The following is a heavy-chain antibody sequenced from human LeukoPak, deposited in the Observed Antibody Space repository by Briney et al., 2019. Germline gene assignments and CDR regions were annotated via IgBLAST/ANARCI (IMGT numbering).Heavy chain of an antibody. V-gene: IGHV3-23*01. CDR1: GFTFSSYD. CDR2: ISGSGDRT. J-gene: IGHJ3*01. CDR3: ARVRDGYNDAYDV. D-gene: IGHD5-24*01. Sequence: GGTLRLSCAASGFTFSSYDMSWVRQAPGKGLEWDSAISGSGDRTYYADSVKGRFTISRDNGKNSLYLHMNSLRAEDTAVYYCARVRDGYNDAYDVWGQGTMVTVPS.